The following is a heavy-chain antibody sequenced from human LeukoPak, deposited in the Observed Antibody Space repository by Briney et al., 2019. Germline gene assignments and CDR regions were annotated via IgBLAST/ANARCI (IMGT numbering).Heavy chain of an antibody. J-gene: IGHJ6*03. V-gene: IGHV4-59*08. D-gene: IGHD1-26*01. CDR2: IYYNGRT. CDR1: GGSLSRYY. Sequence: SATLSVTCTVSGGSLSRYYWSWMRQPPGKGLEWIGNIYYNGRTNYNTSLKSRVAISVVTSNNHFSLKLSSVTAADTAVYYCASYSGSYYPYYYYYYMDVWGKGTTVTVSS. CDR3: ASYSGSYYPYYYYYYMDV.